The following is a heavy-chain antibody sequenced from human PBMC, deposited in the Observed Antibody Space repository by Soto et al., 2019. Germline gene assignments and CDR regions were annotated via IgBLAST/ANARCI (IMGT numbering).Heavy chain of an antibody. D-gene: IGHD2-15*01. CDR1: GFTFTSSA. CDR2: IVVGSGNT. CDR3: AADLGVYCSGGSCYSWGNWFDP. J-gene: IGHJ5*02. V-gene: IGHV1-58*01. Sequence: SVKVSCKASGFTFTSSAVQWVRQARGQRLEWIGWIVVGSGNTNYAQKFQERVTITRDMSTSTAYMELSSLRSEDTAVYYCAADLGVYCSGGSCYSWGNWFDPWGQGTLVTAPQ.